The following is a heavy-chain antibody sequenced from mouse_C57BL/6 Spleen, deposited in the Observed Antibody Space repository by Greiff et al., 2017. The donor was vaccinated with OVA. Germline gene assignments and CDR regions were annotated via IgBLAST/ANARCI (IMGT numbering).Heavy chain of an antibody. CDR3: AHYYGSSYLYAMDY. Sequence: VQLQQPGAELVKPGASVKLSCKASGYTFTSYWMHWVKQRPGQGLEWIGMIHPNSGSTNYNEKFKSKATLTVDKSSSTAYMQLSSLTSEDSAVYYCAHYYGSSYLYAMDYWGQGTSVTVSS. CDR1: GYTFTSYW. D-gene: IGHD1-1*01. V-gene: IGHV1-64*01. J-gene: IGHJ4*01. CDR2: IHPNSGST.